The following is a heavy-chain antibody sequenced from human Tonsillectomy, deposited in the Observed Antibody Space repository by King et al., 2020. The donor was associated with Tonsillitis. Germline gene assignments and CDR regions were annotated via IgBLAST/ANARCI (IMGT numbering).Heavy chain of an antibody. CDR1: GFIFSSCA. D-gene: IGHD5-12*01. V-gene: IGHV3-23*04. J-gene: IGHJ4*02. Sequence: VQLVESGGGLVQPGGSLRLSCAASGFIFSSCAMSWVRHTPGKGLEWVSTITGGGGGAYYANSVKGRFILSRDNSKNTLYLQMHSLRAEDTAIYYCAKGQGDSGYGAINYWGQGTLVTVSS. CDR2: ITGGGGGA. CDR3: AKGQGDSGYGAINY.